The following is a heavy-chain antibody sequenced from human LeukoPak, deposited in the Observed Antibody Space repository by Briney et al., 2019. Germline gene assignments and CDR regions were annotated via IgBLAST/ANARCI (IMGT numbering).Heavy chain of an antibody. CDR1: GYTFTSYG. D-gene: IGHD1-1*01. V-gene: IGHV1-69*04. J-gene: IGHJ6*02. CDR2: ISPILGIA. CDR3: ARDVKLRSMVSLYYYYGMDV. Sequence: GASVKVSCKASGYTFTSYGISWVRQAPGQGLEWMGRISPILGIANYAQKFQGRVTITADKSTSTAYMELRSLRSDDTAVYYCARDVKLRSMVSLYYYYGMDVWGQGTTVTVSS.